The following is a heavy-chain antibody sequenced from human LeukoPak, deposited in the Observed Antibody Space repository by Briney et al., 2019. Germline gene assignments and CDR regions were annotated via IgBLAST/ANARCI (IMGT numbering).Heavy chain of an antibody. CDR1: GFTFSSYG. D-gene: IGHD3-22*01. CDR2: IRYDGSNK. CDR3: AKDSVYYDSSGRISNPDAFDI. Sequence: GGSLRLSCAASGFTFSSYGMHWVRQAPGKGLEWVAFIRYDGSNKYYADSVKGRFTISRDNSKNTLYLQMNSLRAEDTAVYYCAKDSVYYDSSGRISNPDAFDIWGQGTMVTVSS. J-gene: IGHJ3*02. V-gene: IGHV3-30*02.